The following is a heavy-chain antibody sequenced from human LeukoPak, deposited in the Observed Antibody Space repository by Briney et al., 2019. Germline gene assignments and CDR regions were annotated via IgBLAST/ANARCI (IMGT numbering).Heavy chain of an antibody. CDR3: ARKDSGSYYYYYGMDV. CDR1: GGSISSYY. V-gene: IGHV4-59*12. D-gene: IGHD1-26*01. CDR2: IYYSGST. Sequence: PSETLSLTCTVSGGSISSYYWSWIRQPPGKGLEWIGYIYYSGSTNYNPSLKSRVTISVDTSKNQFSLKLSSVTAADTAVYYCARKDSGSYYYYYGMDVWGQGTTVTVSS. J-gene: IGHJ6*02.